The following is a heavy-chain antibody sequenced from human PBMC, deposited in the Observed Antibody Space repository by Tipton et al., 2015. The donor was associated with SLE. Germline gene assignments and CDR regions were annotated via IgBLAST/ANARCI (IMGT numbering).Heavy chain of an antibody. CDR1: GYSISSGYY. D-gene: IGHD2-2*02. J-gene: IGHJ3*02. CDR2: IFHSGDT. Sequence: TLSLTCTVSGYSISSGYYWGWIRQPPGKGLEWVGSIFHSGDTHYNPSLKSRVAISLDTSRNQFSLKLSSVTAADTAVYYCARDQAHCSSTSCCTAFDIWGQETMVTVSS. CDR3: ARDQAHCSSTSCCTAFDI. V-gene: IGHV4-38-2*02.